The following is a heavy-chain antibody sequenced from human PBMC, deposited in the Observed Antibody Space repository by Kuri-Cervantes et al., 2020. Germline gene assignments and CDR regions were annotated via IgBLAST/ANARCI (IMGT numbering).Heavy chain of an antibody. Sequence: LRPSCTVSGGSISTGDHYWSWIRQPPGKGLEWIGYIYYSGSSYYNPSLPSLKSRLTISVDTSKNQFSLKLSSVTAADTAVYYCASTVTVGTTGYFDYWGQGTLVTVSS. CDR1: GGSISTGDHY. J-gene: IGHJ4*02. D-gene: IGHD1-26*01. CDR3: ASTVTVGTTGYFDY. CDR2: IYYSGSS. V-gene: IGHV4-30-4*01.